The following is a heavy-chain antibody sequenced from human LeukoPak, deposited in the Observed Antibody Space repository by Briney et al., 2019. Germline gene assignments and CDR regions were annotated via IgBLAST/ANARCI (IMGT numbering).Heavy chain of an antibody. CDR1: GGSISSYY. J-gene: IGHJ6*02. CDR2: IYYSGST. V-gene: IGHV4-59*01. Sequence: PSETLSLTCTVSGGSISSYYWSWIRQPPGKGLEWIGYIYYSGSTNYNPSLKSRVTISVDTSKNQFSLKLSSVTAADTAVYYCAREGPYYGMDVWGQGTTVTVSS. CDR3: AREGPYYGMDV.